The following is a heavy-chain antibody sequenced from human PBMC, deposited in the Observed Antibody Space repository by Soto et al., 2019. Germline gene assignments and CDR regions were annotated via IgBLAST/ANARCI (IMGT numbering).Heavy chain of an antibody. J-gene: IGHJ4*02. CDR3: ARLYSSGWEPLDY. V-gene: IGHV4-59*08. Sequence: PSETLSLTCTVSGGSISSYYWSWIRQPPGKGLEWIGYIYYSGSTNYNPSLKSRVTISVDTSKNQFSLKLSSVTAADTAVYYCARLYSSGWEPLDYWGQGTLVTVSS. CDR1: GGSISSYY. CDR2: IYYSGST. D-gene: IGHD6-19*01.